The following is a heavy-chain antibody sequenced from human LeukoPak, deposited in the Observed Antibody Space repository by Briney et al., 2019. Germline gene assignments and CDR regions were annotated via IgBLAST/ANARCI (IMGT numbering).Heavy chain of an antibody. CDR2: INPNSGGT. D-gene: IGHD1-26*01. CDR3: ARDAQVSTTPFGY. Sequence: GASVKVSCKASGYTFTGYYMHWVRQAPGQGLEWMGWINPNSGGTNYAQKFQGWVTMTRDTSISTAYMELSRLRSDDTAVYYCARDAQVSTTPFGYWGQGTLVTVSS. CDR1: GYTFTGYY. J-gene: IGHJ4*02. V-gene: IGHV1-2*04.